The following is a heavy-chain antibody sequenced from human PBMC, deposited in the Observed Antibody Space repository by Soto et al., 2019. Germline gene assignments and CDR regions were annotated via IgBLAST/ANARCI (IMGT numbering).Heavy chain of an antibody. Sequence: ASVKVSCKASGYTFTRYYMHWVRQAPGQGLEWMGIINPSGGSTSYAQKFQDRVTMTRDTSTSTVYMELSSLRFDDTAVYFCARDLNYDFWSGYYTRSGWFDTWGQGTLVTVSS. D-gene: IGHD3-3*01. CDR2: INPSGGST. CDR3: ARDLNYDFWSGYYTRSGWFDT. CDR1: GYTFTRYY. V-gene: IGHV1-46*01. J-gene: IGHJ5*02.